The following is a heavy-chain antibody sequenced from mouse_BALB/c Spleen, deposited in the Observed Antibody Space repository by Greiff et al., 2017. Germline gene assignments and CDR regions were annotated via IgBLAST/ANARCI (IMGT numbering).Heavy chain of an antibody. Sequence: EVQLQQSGPELGKPGASVKISCKASGYSFTGYNMYWVKQSHRKSLEWIGYIDPYNGGTSYNQKSKGKATLTVDKSSSTAYMHLNSLTSEDSAIYYCARLVVAGDYYAMDYWGQGTSVTVSS. D-gene: IGHD1-1*01. CDR3: ARLVVAGDYYAMDY. J-gene: IGHJ4*01. CDR1: GYSFTGYN. CDR2: IDPYNGGT. V-gene: IGHV1S135*01.